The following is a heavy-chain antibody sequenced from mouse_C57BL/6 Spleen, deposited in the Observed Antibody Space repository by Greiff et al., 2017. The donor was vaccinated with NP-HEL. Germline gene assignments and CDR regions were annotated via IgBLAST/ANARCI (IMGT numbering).Heavy chain of an antibody. CDR1: GFTFSDYG. CDR2: ISSGSSTI. J-gene: IGHJ4*01. Sequence: EVQGVESGGGLVKPGGSLKLSCAASGFTFSDYGMHWVRQAPEKGLEWVAYISSGSSTIYYADTVKGRFTISRDNAKNTLFLQMTSLRSEDTAMYYCARRDSNYVYYAMDYWGQGTSVTVSS. CDR3: ARRDSNYVYYAMDY. D-gene: IGHD2-5*01. V-gene: IGHV5-17*01.